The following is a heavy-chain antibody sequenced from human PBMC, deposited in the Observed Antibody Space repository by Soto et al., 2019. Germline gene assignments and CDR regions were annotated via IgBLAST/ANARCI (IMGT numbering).Heavy chain of an antibody. Sequence: QVHLVQSGAEVKKPGASVKVSCKGSGYAFTTYGITWVRQAPGQRLEWMGWISAHNGNTNYAQKLQGRVTVTRDTSTSTADLELRSLRSDDTAVYYCARGRYGDYWGQGALVTVSS. D-gene: IGHD1-1*01. J-gene: IGHJ4*02. V-gene: IGHV1-18*01. CDR2: ISAHNGNT. CDR1: GYAFTTYG. CDR3: ARGRYGDY.